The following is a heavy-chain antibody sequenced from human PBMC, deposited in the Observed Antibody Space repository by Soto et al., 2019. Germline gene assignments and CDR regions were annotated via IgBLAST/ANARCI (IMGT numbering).Heavy chain of an antibody. D-gene: IGHD6-19*01. Sequence: QLQLQESGPGLVKPSETLSLTCNVSTGSIFSNSYYWGWIRQPPGKGMEWIGTINHSGSTYYNPSLKRRVTIAVETSNNQFSLSLSSVTAADTAVYYCARRYAPRYSSGNNHFDLWGQGTLVTVSS. CDR1: TGSIFSNSYY. CDR2: INHSGST. J-gene: IGHJ4*02. V-gene: IGHV4-39*01. CDR3: ARRYAPRYSSGNNHFDL.